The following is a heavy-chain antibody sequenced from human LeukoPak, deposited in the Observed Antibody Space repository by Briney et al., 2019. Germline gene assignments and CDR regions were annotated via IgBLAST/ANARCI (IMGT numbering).Heavy chain of an antibody. CDR1: GYTFTSYG. CDR2: ISAYNGNT. V-gene: IGHV1-18*01. D-gene: IGHD6-13*01. CDR3: ARDRREYIAAAGPPDFDY. Sequence: ASVKVSCKASGYTFTSYGISWVRQAPGQGLEWKGWISAYNGNTNYAQKLQGRVTMTTDTSTSTAYMELRSLRSDDTAVYYCARDRREYIAAAGPPDFDYWGQGTLVTVSS. J-gene: IGHJ4*02.